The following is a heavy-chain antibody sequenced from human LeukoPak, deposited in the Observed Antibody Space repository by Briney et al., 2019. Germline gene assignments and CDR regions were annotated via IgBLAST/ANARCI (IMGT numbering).Heavy chain of an antibody. D-gene: IGHD3-10*01. CDR2: TSGSGGST. V-gene: IGHV3-23*01. Sequence: GGSLRLSCAASGFTFSSYAMSWVRQAPGKGLEWVSATSGSGGSTYYADSVKGRFTISRDNSKNTLYLQMNSLRAEDTAVYYCAKGRRFGELLFPFDYWGQGTLVTVSS. J-gene: IGHJ4*02. CDR1: GFTFSSYA. CDR3: AKGRRFGELLFPFDY.